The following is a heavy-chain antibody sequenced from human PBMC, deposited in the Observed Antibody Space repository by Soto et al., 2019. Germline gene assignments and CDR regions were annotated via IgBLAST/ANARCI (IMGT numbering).Heavy chain of an antibody. CDR2: ISSGSDSI. Sequence: EVQLVESGGGLEQPGGSLRLSCAASGFTFNAYNMNWVRQAPGKGLEWVSYISSGSDSIYYAASVKGRFTISRDNTKNSLYLQMNSLRAEDTAVYYCARDLKGRVREVTRGVWFDPWGQGTLVTVSS. CDR3: ARDLKGRVREVTRGVWFDP. V-gene: IGHV3-48*04. CDR1: GFTFNAYN. J-gene: IGHJ5*02. D-gene: IGHD4-4*01.